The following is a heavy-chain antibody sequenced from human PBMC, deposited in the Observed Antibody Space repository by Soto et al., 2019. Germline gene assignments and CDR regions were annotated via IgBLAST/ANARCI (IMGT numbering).Heavy chain of an antibody. CDR1: GGTFSTYG. CDR3: ARARGGYIDY. J-gene: IGHJ4*02. CDR2: IIPLFGTA. V-gene: IGHV1-69*13. D-gene: IGHD2-15*01. Sequence: ASVKVSCKASGGTFSTYGISWVRQAPGQGLEWMGGIIPLFGTAHYAQKFQDRVTITADESTTTAYMDLKLSSVTAADTAVYYCARARGGYIDYWGQGTLVTVSS.